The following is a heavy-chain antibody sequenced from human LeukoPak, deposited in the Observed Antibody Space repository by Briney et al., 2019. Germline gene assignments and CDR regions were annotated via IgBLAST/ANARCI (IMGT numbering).Heavy chain of an antibody. CDR1: GFTFDDYA. D-gene: IGHD3-3*01. CDR2: ISWNSGSI. V-gene: IGHV3-9*03. CDR3: AKGLSGYYPGSAFDI. Sequence: GGSLRLSCAASGFTFDDYAMHWVRQAPGKGLEWVSGISWNSGSIGYADSAKGRFTISRDNAKNSLYLQMNSLRAEDMALYYCAKGLSGYYPGSAFDIWGQGTMVTVSS. J-gene: IGHJ3*02.